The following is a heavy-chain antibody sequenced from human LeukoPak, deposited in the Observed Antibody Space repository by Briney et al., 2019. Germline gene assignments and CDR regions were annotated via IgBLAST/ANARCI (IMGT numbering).Heavy chain of an antibody. V-gene: IGHV3-30*01. D-gene: IGHD3-10*01. J-gene: IGHJ4*02. CDR2: VSSDGQNN. CDR3: ARSTYYYGSGTFYSVGPFDS. Sequence: GASLRLSCVASGFTFRAYALHWVRQAPGQGLEWGAVVSSDGQNNFYSDSVRGRFTISRDNSRDTLYLQMDGLRAADTGLYSCARSTYYYGSGTFYSVGPFDSWGQGTLVTVSS. CDR1: GFTFRAYA.